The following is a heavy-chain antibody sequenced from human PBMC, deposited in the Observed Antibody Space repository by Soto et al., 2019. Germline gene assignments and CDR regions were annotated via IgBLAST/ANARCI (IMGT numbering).Heavy chain of an antibody. CDR2: VSYDGTNK. V-gene: IGHV3-30*18. CDR1: GFSFSGHG. CDR3: AKDLGRFTIFGVANFGMDV. Sequence: XESLLLSCVASGFSFSGHGIHWVRQAPNKGLEWVAVVSYDGTNKYYTDSVKGRFIISRDNSKNVLYLEMSSLRVEDSAIYYCAKDLGRFTIFGVANFGMDVWGQGATVTVSS. J-gene: IGHJ6*02. D-gene: IGHD3-3*01.